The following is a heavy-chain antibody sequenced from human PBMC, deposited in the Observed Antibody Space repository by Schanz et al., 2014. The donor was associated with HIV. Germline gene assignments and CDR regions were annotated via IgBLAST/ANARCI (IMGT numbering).Heavy chain of an antibody. V-gene: IGHV3-23*04. D-gene: IGHD1-20*01. CDR3: ARGEAITYYYHYYGMDV. CDR1: GFTFSSYA. CDR2: ISGSGGST. J-gene: IGHJ6*02. Sequence: EVQLVESGGGLVQPGRSLRLSCAASGFTFSSYAMSWVRQAPGKGLEWVSAISGSGGSTYYADSVKGRFTISRDNSKNTLYLQMNSLRAEDTAVYYCARGEAITYYYHYYGMDVWGQGTTVTVSS.